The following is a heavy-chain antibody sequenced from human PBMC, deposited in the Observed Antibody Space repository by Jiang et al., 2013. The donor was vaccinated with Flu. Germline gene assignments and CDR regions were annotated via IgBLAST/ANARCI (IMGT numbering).Heavy chain of an antibody. V-gene: IGHV6-1*01. CDR2: TYYRSKWFT. J-gene: IGHJ4*02. D-gene: IGHD2-8*01. Sequence: QTLSLTCAISGDSVSTYSGTWNWIRQSPLRGLEWLGRTYYRSKWFTDYADSVKGRITIYPDTSSNHFSLDLTSVSPDDAAVYFCAKAVDETNLAGFDYWGPGKPGHRLL. CDR1: GDSVSTYSGT. CDR3: AKAVDETNLAGFDY.